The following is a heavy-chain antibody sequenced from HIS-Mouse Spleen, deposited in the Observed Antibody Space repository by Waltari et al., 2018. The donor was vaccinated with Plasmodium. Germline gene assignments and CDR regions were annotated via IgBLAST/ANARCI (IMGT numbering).Heavy chain of an antibody. Sequence: QLQLQESGPGLVKPSEPLSLTCTVSGGSISSSSYYWGWFRQPPGKGLEWIGSIYYSGSTYYNPSLKSRVTISVDTSKNQFSLKLSSVTAADTAVYYCARDRITGTSYFDYWGQGTLVTVSS. CDR1: GGSISSSSYY. CDR3: ARDRITGTSYFDY. CDR2: IYYSGST. D-gene: IGHD1-7*01. J-gene: IGHJ4*02. V-gene: IGHV4-39*07.